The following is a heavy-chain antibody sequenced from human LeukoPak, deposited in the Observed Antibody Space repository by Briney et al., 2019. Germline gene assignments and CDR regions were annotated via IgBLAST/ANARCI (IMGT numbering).Heavy chain of an antibody. CDR3: VGCSGGSCSDFDY. CDR1: GLTFSNFW. D-gene: IGHD2-15*01. Sequence: PGGSLRLSCLASGLTFSNFWMTWLRQAPGKGLEWVANIKQDGSETYYSDSVRGRFTISRDNAKHSRYLQMNSLRAEDTALYYCVGCSGGSCSDFDYWGRGTLVTVSS. V-gene: IGHV3-7*01. J-gene: IGHJ4*02. CDR2: IKQDGSET.